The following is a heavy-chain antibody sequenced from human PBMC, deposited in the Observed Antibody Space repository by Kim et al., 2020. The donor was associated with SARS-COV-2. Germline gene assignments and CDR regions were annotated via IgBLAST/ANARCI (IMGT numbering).Heavy chain of an antibody. CDR3: AKDLTPYYYDSYAFDI. J-gene: IGHJ3*02. Sequence: GGSLRLSCAASGFTFSSYGMHWVRQAPGKGLEWVAVISYDGSNKYYADSVKGRFTISRDNSKNTLYLQMNSLRAEDTTVYYCAKDLTPYYYDSYAFDIWG. CDR1: GFTFSSYG. D-gene: IGHD3-22*01. V-gene: IGHV3-30*18. CDR2: ISYDGSNK.